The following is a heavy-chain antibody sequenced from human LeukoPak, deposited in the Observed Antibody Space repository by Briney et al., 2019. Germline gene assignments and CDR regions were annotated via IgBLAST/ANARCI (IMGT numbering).Heavy chain of an antibody. J-gene: IGHJ4*02. Sequence: SETLSLTCTVSGGSISSYYWSWIRQPPGKGLEWIGYIYYSGSTNYNPSLKSRVTISVDTSKNQFSLKLSSVTAADTAVYYCARVHPWLQLDYWGQGTLVTVSS. CDR1: GGSISSYY. CDR3: ARVHPWLQLDY. V-gene: IGHV4-59*01. D-gene: IGHD5-24*01. CDR2: IYYSGST.